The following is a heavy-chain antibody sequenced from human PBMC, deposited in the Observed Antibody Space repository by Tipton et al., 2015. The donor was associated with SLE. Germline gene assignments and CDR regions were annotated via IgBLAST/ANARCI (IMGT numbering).Heavy chain of an antibody. CDR1: GGSFSGYY. V-gene: IGHV4-34*01. Sequence: TLSLTCAVYGGSFSGYYWSWIRQPPGKGLEWIGEINHSGSTNYNPSLKSLFTISVDTSKNQFSLKLSSVTAADTAVYYCARRETGDEYFDLWGRGALVTVSA. CDR3: ARRETGDEYFDL. CDR2: INHSGST. D-gene: IGHD7-27*01. J-gene: IGHJ2*01.